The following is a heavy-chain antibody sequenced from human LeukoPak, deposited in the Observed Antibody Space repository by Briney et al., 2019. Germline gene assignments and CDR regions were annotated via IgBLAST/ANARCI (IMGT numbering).Heavy chain of an antibody. V-gene: IGHV1-18*04. CDR3: ARCGYPNNWFDP. D-gene: IGHD3-16*02. J-gene: IGHJ5*02. CDR1: GYTFTGYY. Sequence: ASVKVSCKASGYTFTGYYIHWVRQAPGQGLEWMGWISAYNGNTNYAQKLQGRVTMTTDTSTSTAYMELRSLRSDDTAVYYCARCGYPNNWFDPWGQGTLVTVSS. CDR2: ISAYNGNT.